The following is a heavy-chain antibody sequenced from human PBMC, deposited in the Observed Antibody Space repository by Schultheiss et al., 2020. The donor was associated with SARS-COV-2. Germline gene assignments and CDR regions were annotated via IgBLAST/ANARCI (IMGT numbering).Heavy chain of an antibody. Sequence: GGSLRLSCAASGFTFSSYAMSWVRQAPGKGLEWVAVISYDGSNKYYADSVKGRFTISRDNSKNTLYLQMNSLRAEDTAVYYCAKDRAMTTVTTFPLDYWGQGTLVTVSS. CDR3: AKDRAMTTVTTFPLDY. CDR2: ISYDGSNK. J-gene: IGHJ4*02. V-gene: IGHV3-30*04. D-gene: IGHD4-11*01. CDR1: GFTFSSYA.